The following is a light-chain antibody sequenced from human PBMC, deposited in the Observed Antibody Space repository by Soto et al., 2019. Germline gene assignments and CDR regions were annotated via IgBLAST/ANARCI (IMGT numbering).Light chain of an antibody. V-gene: IGKV3-20*01. CDR2: GAF. CDR1: QTISSNF. CDR3: QQYGSSGT. Sequence: EIVLTQSPVTLSLSPGERANISCRARQTISSNFLAWYQQKPGQAPRLLIYGAFSRATGIPDRFSGSGSGTDFTLTIRRLEPQDFAVYYCQQYGSSGTFSQGTKVEIK. J-gene: IGKJ1*01.